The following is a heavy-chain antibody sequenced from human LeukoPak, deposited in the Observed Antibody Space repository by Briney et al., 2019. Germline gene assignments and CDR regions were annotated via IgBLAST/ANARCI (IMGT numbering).Heavy chain of an antibody. V-gene: IGHV3-23*01. J-gene: IGHJ4*02. CDR1: GFTFSSYA. CDR3: AKGPRGYSYGQADY. D-gene: IGHD5-18*01. Sequence: GGSLRLSCAAPGFTFSSYAMSWVRQAPGKGLEWVSAISGSGGSTYYADSVKGRFTISRDNSKNTLYLQMNSLRAEDTAVYYCAKGPRGYSYGQADYWGQGTLVTVSS. CDR2: ISGSGGST.